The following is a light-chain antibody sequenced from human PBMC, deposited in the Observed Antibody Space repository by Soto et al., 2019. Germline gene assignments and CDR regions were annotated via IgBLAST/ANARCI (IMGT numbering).Light chain of an antibody. Sequence: EIVLTQSPATLSLSPGERATLSCRASQSVSSYLAWYQQKPGQAPRLLIYDASNRATGIPARFRGSGSGTDFTLTISSLEPEDFAVYYCQQRSNWPLTFGGGNKVEIK. CDR3: QQRSNWPLT. V-gene: IGKV3-11*01. CDR1: QSVSSY. CDR2: DAS. J-gene: IGKJ4*01.